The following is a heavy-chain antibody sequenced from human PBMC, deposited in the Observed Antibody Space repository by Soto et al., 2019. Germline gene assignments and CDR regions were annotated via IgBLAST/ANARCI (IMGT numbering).Heavy chain of an antibody. Sequence: QVQLQQWGAGLLKPSETLSLTCAVYGGSFSGYYWSWIRQPPGKGREWIGEINHSGSTNYNPSLKSRVTISVDPSKNQFSLKLSSVTAADTSVYYCASMYYDILPGYSTIDYWGQGTLVTVSS. CDR1: GGSFSGYY. CDR2: INHSGST. D-gene: IGHD3-9*01. CDR3: ASMYYDILPGYSTIDY. V-gene: IGHV4-34*01. J-gene: IGHJ4*02.